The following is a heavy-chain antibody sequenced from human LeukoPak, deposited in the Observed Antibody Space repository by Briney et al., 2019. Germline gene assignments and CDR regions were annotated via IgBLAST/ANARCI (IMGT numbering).Heavy chain of an antibody. CDR2: MNPNSGNT. V-gene: IGHV1-8*01. CDR3: ACWSDIRIYRAWYSAMAV. CDR1: GYTFTSYD. D-gene: IGHD3-9*01. Sequence: ASVTVSCKASGYTFTSYDINWVRQAPGQGLEWMGWMNPNSGNTVYAQKFQGRVTMTRNTSISTAYMELSSLRSEDTPVYYCACWSDIRIYRAWYSAMAVWGKGTSVTVSS. J-gene: IGHJ6*03.